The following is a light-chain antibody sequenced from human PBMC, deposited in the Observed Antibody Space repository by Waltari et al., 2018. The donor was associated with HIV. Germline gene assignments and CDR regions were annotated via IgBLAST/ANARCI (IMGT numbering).Light chain of an antibody. CDR3: ATWNDSLSGYV. CDR2: RNS. CDR1: SSNIGRNY. V-gene: IGLV1-47*01. J-gene: IGLJ1*01. Sequence: QSVLTQPPSASGTPGQRVTISCSGSSSNIGRNYVYWYQQLPGTAPKLLIYRNSRRPLGFPDRFSGSKAGTSASLAISGLRSEDEADYYCATWNDSLSGYVFGTGTKVTV.